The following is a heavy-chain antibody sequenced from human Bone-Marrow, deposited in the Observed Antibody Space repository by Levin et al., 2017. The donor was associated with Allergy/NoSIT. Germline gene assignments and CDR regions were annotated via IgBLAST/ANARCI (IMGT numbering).Heavy chain of an antibody. D-gene: IGHD4-23*01. J-gene: IGHJ4*02. CDR1: GFSLSNYW. CDR2: IKQDGSDK. CDR3: ATHGGSSNY. V-gene: IGHV3-7*01. Sequence: GGSLRLSCEASGFSLSNYWMSWVRQAPGKGLEWVANIKQDGSDKYYVDSVKGRFTISRDNAKNSLSLQMNSLRAEDTAVYYCATHGGSSNYWGQGTLVTVSS.